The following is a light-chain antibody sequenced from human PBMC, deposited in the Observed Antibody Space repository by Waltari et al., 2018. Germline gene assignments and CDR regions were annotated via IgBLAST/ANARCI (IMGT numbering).Light chain of an antibody. CDR1: QSVASYY. CDR2: GAS. V-gene: IGKV3-20*01. Sequence: EIVLTQSPGTLSLSPGERATLSCRTSQSVASYYIAWYQQKPGQAPRLLIYGASSRTTGIPDRFSGGGSVTDFTLTITRLEPEDFAVYYCQQYGTSPPWTFGQGTKVEVK. J-gene: IGKJ1*01. CDR3: QQYGTSPPWT.